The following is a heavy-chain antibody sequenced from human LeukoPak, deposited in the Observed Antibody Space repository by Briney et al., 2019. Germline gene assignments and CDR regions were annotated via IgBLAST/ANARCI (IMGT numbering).Heavy chain of an antibody. D-gene: IGHD5-18*01. J-gene: IGHJ5*02. CDR1: GFTFSTFA. V-gene: IGHV3-23*01. Sequence: GGSLKLSCAASGFTFSTFAMLWVRQPRGKGLEWVSSIFPSGGEIHYADSVRGRFTISRDNSKSTLSLQMNSLRAEDTAIYYCVTYRQVMLPFEAWGQGTLVTVSS. CDR2: IFPSGGEI. CDR3: VTYRQVMLPFEA.